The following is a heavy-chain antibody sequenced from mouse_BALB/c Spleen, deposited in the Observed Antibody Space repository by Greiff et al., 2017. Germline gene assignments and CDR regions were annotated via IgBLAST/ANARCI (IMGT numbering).Heavy chain of an antibody. J-gene: IGHJ4*01. V-gene: IGHV5-4*02. Sequence: EVKLVESGGGLVKPGGSLKLSCAASGFTFSDYYMYWVRQTPEKRLEWVATISDGGSYTYYPDSVKGRFTISRDNAKNNLYLQMSSLKSEDTAMYYCARDADYYGSSYNAMDYWGQGTSVTVSS. CDR3: ARDADYYGSSYNAMDY. CDR2: ISDGGSYT. D-gene: IGHD1-1*01. CDR1: GFTFSDYY.